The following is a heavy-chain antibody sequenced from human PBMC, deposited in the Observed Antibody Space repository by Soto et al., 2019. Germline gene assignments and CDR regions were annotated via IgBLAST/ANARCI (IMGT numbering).Heavy chain of an antibody. D-gene: IGHD3-22*01. CDR2: IYSGGST. J-gene: IGHJ4*02. Sequence: GGSLRLSCAASGFTVSSNYMSWVRQAPGKGLEWVSVIYSGGSTYYADSVKGRFTISRDNSKNTLYLQMNSLRAEDTAVYYCARVYYYDSSGYEPWGQGTLVTVSS. CDR3: ARVYYYDSSGYEP. V-gene: IGHV3-53*01. CDR1: GFTVSSNY.